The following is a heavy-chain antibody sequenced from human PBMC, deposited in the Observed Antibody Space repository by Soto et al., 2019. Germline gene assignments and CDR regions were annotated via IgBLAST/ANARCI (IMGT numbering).Heavy chain of an antibody. V-gene: IGHV3-53*04. CDR1: GFTVSSNY. CDR2: IYSGGST. CDR3: ARDLRPTADAFDI. Sequence: GGSLRLSCAASGFTVSSNYMSWVRQAPGKGLEWVSVIYSGGSTYYADSVKGRFTISRHNSKNTLYLQMNSLRAEDTAVYYCARDLRPTADAFDIWGQGTMVTVS. J-gene: IGHJ3*02.